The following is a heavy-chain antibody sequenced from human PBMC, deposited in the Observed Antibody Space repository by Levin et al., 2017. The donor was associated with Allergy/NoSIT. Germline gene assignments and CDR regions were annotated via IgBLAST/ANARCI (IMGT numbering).Heavy chain of an antibody. V-gene: IGHV3-74*01. J-gene: IGHJ4*02. CDR2: INGDGSST. Sequence: HGESLKISCAASGFTFSSYWMHWVRQAPGKGLVWVSRINGDGSSTNYADSVKGRFTISRDNAKNTLYLQMNSLRSDDTALYYCARALIVGATSGGDYWGQGTLVTVSS. D-gene: IGHD1-26*01. CDR1: GFTFSSYW. CDR3: ARALIVGATSGGDY.